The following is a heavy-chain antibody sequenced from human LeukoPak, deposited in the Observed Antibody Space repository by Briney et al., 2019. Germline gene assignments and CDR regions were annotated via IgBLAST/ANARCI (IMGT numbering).Heavy chain of an antibody. V-gene: IGHV1-8*01. D-gene: IGHD6-19*01. CDR3: ARGYSSGWYNWFDP. CDR1: GCTFTSYD. CDR2: MNPNSGNT. Sequence: ASVKVSCKAVGCTFTSYDMIWVRQATGHELEWMECMNPNSGNTGYAQKFQGRVTMTRNTSISTAYMELSSLRSEDTAVYYCARGYSSGWYNWFDPWGQGTLVTVSS. J-gene: IGHJ5*02.